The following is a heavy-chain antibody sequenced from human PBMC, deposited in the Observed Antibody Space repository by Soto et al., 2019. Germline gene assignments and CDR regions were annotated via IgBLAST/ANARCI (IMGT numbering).Heavy chain of an antibody. CDR2: ISYDGSNK. D-gene: IGHD2-15*01. CDR1: GVTVSSYG. J-gene: IGHJ6*02. CDR3: AKDPVLGTYYYYYGMGV. Sequence: PWGSLRLSCAASGVTVSSYGMDGVRQAPGKGLEWVAVISYDGSNKYYADSVKGRFTISRDNSKNTLYLQMNSLRAEDTAVYYCAKDPVLGTYYYYYGMGVWGQGTTVTVSS. V-gene: IGHV3-30*18.